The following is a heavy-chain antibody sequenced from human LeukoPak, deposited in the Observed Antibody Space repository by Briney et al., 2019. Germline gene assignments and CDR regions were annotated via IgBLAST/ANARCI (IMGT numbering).Heavy chain of an antibody. V-gene: IGHV4-39*07. D-gene: IGHD3-22*01. CDR1: GGSISSSSYY. CDR3: ARAFRGYDLYYDSSGYGAFDI. CDR2: IYYSGST. J-gene: IGHJ3*02. Sequence: PSETLSLTCTVSGGSISSSSYYWGWIRQPPGKGLEWIGSIYYSGSTYYNPSLKSRVTISVDTSKNQFSLKLSSVTAADTAVYYCARAFRGYDLYYDSSGYGAFDIWGQGTMVTVSS.